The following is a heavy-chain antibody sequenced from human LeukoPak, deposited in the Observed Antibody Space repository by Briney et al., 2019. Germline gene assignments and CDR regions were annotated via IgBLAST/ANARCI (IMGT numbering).Heavy chain of an antibody. J-gene: IGHJ4*01. CDR1: GFTFSSYG. D-gene: IGHD6-13*01. V-gene: IGHV3-33*01. CDR2: IWYDGSNN. Sequence: RGSLRLSCAASGFTFSSYGMHWVRQAPGKGLEWVAVIWYDGSNNYYADSVKGRFTISRDNSKNTLYLQMNSLRAEDTAVYYCASLIMPGIAVASTPNWGHGNLVTVSS. CDR3: ASLIMPGIAVASTPN.